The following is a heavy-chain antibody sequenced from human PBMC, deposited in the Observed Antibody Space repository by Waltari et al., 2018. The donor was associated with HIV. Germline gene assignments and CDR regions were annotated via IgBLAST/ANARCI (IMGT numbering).Heavy chain of an antibody. CDR1: GYIFTGYY. CDR2: INPNNGGT. CDR3: ARALGYNSSPGDS. J-gene: IGHJ5*01. Sequence: QVQLVQSGAEVKKPGASVKVSCKASGYIFTGYYIHWVRQAPGQGLEWMGRINPNNGGTNYAEKFQGRVTMTRDTSINTAYLELSRLRSDETAVYYCARALGYNSSPGDSWGQGALVSVSS. D-gene: IGHD3-10*01. V-gene: IGHV1-2*06.